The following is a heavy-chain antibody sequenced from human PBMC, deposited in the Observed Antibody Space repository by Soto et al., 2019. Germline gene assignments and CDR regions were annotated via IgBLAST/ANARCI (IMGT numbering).Heavy chain of an antibody. D-gene: IGHD2-2*01. CDR2: ISWNSGSI. Sequence: GGSLRLSCAASGFTFDDYAMHWVRQAPGKGLEWVSGISWNSGSIGYADSVKGRFTISRDNAKNSLYLQMNSLRAEDTALYYCAADVPHNYWGQGTLVTVSS. CDR1: GFTFDDYA. V-gene: IGHV3-9*01. CDR3: AADVPHNY. J-gene: IGHJ4*02.